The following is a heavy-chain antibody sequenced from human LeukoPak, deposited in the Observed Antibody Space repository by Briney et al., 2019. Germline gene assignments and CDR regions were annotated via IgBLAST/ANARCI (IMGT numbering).Heavy chain of an antibody. CDR1: GYTISDYF. J-gene: IGHJ4*02. Sequence: ASVKVSCKASGYTISDYFMHWVRQAPGQGLEWMGWINPNTNGINYAQKFQGRVIITRDTSINTAYMELRSLTSDDTAIYYCASEQYSAHEPFDFWGQGTLVTVST. V-gene: IGHV1-2*02. CDR2: INPNTNGI. D-gene: IGHD5-12*01. CDR3: ASEQYSAHEPFDF.